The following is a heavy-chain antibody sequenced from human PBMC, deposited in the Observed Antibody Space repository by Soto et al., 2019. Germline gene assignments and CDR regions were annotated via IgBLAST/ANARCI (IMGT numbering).Heavy chain of an antibody. CDR1: EGTFNSYA. CDR3: ASGASRWYPSFFDS. CDR2: IIPYYNTL. D-gene: IGHD6-13*01. Sequence: QAQVVQSGAEVRKPGSSVKLSCKASEGTFNSYAIARGRQAPGQGLEWMGGIIPYYNTLNYAQKFQDRVTITADDSTNTVYMELSSLRSDDTAVYFCASGASRWYPSFFDSWAQGTLVTVSS. J-gene: IGHJ4*02. V-gene: IGHV1-69*01.